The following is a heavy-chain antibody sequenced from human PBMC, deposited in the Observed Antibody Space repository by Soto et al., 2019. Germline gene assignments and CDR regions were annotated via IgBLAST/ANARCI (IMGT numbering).Heavy chain of an antibody. CDR2: ISSSSSYT. D-gene: IGHD2-2*02. Sequence: QVQLVESGGGLVKPGGSLRLSCAASGFTFSDYYMSWIRQAPGKGLEWVSYISSSSSYTNYADPVKGRFTISRDNAKNSLYLQMSSRRAEDAAVYYCARDRCSSTSCYTYYYYYGMDVWGQGTTVTVSS. CDR1: GFTFSDYY. J-gene: IGHJ6*02. V-gene: IGHV3-11*06. CDR3: ARDRCSSTSCYTYYYYYGMDV.